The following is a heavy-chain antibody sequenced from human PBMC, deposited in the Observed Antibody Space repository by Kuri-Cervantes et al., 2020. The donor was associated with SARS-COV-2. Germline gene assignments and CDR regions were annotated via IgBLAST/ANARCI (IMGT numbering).Heavy chain of an antibody. CDR1: GGSFSGYY. CDR2: INHSGSA. D-gene: IGHD3-3*01. J-gene: IGHJ4*02. Sequence: GSLRLSCAVYGGSFSGYYWSWSRQRPGKGLEWVGEINHSGSANYNPSLKSRVTISVDTSKNQFSLKLSSVTAADTAVYYCARRKAYSDFWSGYYEKDYFDYWGQGTLVTVSS. V-gene: IGHV4-34*01. CDR3: ARRKAYSDFWSGYYEKDYFDY.